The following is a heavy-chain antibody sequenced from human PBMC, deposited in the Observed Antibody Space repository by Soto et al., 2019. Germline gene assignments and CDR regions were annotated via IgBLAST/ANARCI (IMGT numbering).Heavy chain of an antibody. D-gene: IGHD5-18*01. V-gene: IGHV3-23*01. Sequence: PGGSLRRSCAASGFTFSSCAMSWVRQAPGKGLEWVSAISGSGGSTYSADSVKGRFTISRDNSNNTLYLQMNSLRAEDTAVYYCATDVHRYSTKAYGMDVWGEGTTITVCS. CDR1: GFTFSSCA. CDR3: ATDVHRYSTKAYGMDV. J-gene: IGHJ6*02. CDR2: ISGSGGST.